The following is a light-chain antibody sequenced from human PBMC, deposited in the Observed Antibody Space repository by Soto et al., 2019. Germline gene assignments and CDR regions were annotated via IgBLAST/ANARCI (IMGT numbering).Light chain of an antibody. J-gene: IGLJ3*02. V-gene: IGLV2-14*01. CDR3: SSYTTSSTQV. CDR2: EVN. CDR1: SSDVGGYSY. Sequence: QSVLTQPASVSGSPGQSITISCAGTSSDVGGYSYVSWYQLHPGKAPKLMIYEVNYRPSGVSDRFSGSKSGNTASLTISGLQAEDEADYYCSSYTTSSTQVFGGGTKLTVL.